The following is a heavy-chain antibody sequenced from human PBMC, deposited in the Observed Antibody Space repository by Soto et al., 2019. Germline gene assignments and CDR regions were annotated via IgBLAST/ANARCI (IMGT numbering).Heavy chain of an antibody. D-gene: IGHD2-21*02. CDR2: IKSKTDGGTT. CDR3: TTDRCGGDRYSSFDY. CDR1: GFTFSNAW. Sequence: GGSLRLSCAASGFTFSNAWMNWVRQAPGKGLEWVGRIKSKTDGGTTDYAAPVKGRFTISRDDSKNTLYLQMNSLKTEDTAVYYCTTDRCGGDRYSSFDYWGQGTLVTVYS. J-gene: IGHJ4*02. V-gene: IGHV3-15*07.